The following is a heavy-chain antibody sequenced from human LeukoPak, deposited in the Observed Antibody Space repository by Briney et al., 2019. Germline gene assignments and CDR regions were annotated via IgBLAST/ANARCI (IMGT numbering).Heavy chain of an antibody. CDR1: GYTFTSYY. CDR2: INPSGGST. D-gene: IGHD3-16*01. J-gene: IGHJ4*02. CDR3: ASKRGPGGFDY. Sequence: ASVKVSCKASGYTFTSYYMHWVRQAPGQGLEWMGIINPSGGSTSYAQKFQGRVTMTRDTSTSTVYMELSSLRSEDTAVYYCASKRGPGGFDYWGQGTLVAVSS. V-gene: IGHV1-46*01.